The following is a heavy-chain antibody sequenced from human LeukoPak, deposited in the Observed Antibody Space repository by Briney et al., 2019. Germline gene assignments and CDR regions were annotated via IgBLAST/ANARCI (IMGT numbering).Heavy chain of an antibody. CDR3: AKEKLERRFALDY. CDR2: IYSGGST. J-gene: IGHJ4*02. V-gene: IGHV3-66*01. D-gene: IGHD1-1*01. CDR1: GFTVSSNY. Sequence: GGSLRLSCAASGFTVSSNYMSWVRQAPGKGLEWVSVIYSGGSTYYADSVKGRFTISRDNSKNTLYLQMNSLRAEDTGVYYCAKEKLERRFALDYWGQGTLVTVSS.